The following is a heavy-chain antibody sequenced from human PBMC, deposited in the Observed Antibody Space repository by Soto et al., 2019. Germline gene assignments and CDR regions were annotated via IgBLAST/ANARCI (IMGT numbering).Heavy chain of an antibody. Sequence: NPSETLSLTCTVSGGSISSSSYYWGWIRQPPGKGMEWIGSIYYSGSTYYNPSLKSRVTISVDTSKNQFSLKLSSVTAADTAVYYCASQAGYSSFSWGQGTLVTVSS. D-gene: IGHD6-19*01. CDR3: ASQAGYSSFS. V-gene: IGHV4-39*01. CDR2: IYYSGST. J-gene: IGHJ5*02. CDR1: GGSISSSSYY.